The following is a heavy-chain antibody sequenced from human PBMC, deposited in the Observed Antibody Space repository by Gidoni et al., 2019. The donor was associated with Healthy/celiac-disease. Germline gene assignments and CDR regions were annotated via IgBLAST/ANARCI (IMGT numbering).Heavy chain of an antibody. D-gene: IGHD1-26*01. V-gene: IGHV1-46*01. CDR1: GYTFTSYY. Sequence: QVQLVQSGAEVKKPGASVKVSCKASGYTFTSYYMNWVRQAPGQGLEWMGIINPSGGSTSYAQKFQGRVTMTRDTSTSTVYMELSSLRSEDTAVYYCARALMWELPYYYYGMDVWGQGTTVTVSS. CDR2: INPSGGST. CDR3: ARALMWELPYYYYGMDV. J-gene: IGHJ6*02.